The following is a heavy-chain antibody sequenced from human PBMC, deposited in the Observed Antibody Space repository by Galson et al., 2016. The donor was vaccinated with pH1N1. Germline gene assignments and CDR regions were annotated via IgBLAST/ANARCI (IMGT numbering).Heavy chain of an antibody. D-gene: IGHD3-10*01. Sequence: SLRLSCAASGFTFDDYATHWVRQAPGKGLEWVSGISWNSGSIDYADSVKCRFTISRDNAKNSLYLQMNSLRAEDTALYYCAKGDTFAGISFDYWGQGTLVTVSS. CDR2: ISWNSGSI. CDR1: GFTFDDYA. CDR3: AKGDTFAGISFDY. J-gene: IGHJ4*02. V-gene: IGHV3-9*01.